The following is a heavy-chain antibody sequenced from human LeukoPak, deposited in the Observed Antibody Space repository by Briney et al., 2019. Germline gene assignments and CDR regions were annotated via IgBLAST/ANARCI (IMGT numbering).Heavy chain of an antibody. CDR2: VDPEDGET. J-gene: IGHJ4*02. V-gene: IGHV1-69-2*01. CDR3: ATGLGDSSGDYLTSYFDY. Sequence: GATVKISCKVSGYTFTDYYMHWVQQAPGKGLEWMGLVDPEDGETIYAEKFQGRVTITADTSTDTAYMELSSLRSEDTAVYYCATGLGDSSGDYLTSYFDYWGQGTLVTVSS. CDR1: GYTFTDYY. D-gene: IGHD3-22*01.